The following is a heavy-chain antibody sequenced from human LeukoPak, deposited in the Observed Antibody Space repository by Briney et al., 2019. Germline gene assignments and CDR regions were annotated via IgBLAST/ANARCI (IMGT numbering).Heavy chain of an antibody. D-gene: IGHD3-22*01. J-gene: IGHJ5*02. CDR1: GYTFTSYA. CDR2: INAGNGNA. Sequence: GASVKVSCKASGYTFTSYAMHWVRQAPGQRLEWMGWINAGNGNAKYSQEFQGRVTITRDTSASTAYMELSSLRSEDMAVYYCAVDSPSRGFDPWGQGTLVTVSS. CDR3: AVDSPSRGFDP. V-gene: IGHV1-3*03.